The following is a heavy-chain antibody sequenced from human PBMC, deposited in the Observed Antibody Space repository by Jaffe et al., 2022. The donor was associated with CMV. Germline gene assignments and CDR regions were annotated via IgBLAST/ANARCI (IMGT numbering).Heavy chain of an antibody. CDR3: ARGYCSGSSCYVGVTFDY. J-gene: IGHJ4*02. D-gene: IGHD2-15*01. Sequence: QVQLVQSGAEVKKPGASVKVSCKASGYTFTSYYMHWVRQAPGQGLEWMGIINPSGGSTSYAQKFQGRVTMTRDTSTSTVYMELSSLRSEDTAVYYCARGYCSGSSCYVGVTFDYWGQGTLVTVSS. V-gene: IGHV1-46*01. CDR2: INPSGGST. CDR1: GYTFTSYY.